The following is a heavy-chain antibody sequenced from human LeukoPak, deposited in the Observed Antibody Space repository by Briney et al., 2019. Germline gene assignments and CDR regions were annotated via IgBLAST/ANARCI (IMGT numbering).Heavy chain of an antibody. CDR1: GFTFSSYA. Sequence: GGSLRLSCAASGFTFSSYAMSWVRQAPGKGLEWVSAISGSGGSTYYADSVKGRFTISRDNSKNTLYLQMNSLRAKDTAVYYCAKVDDYVWGSYRYVDYWGQGTLVTVSS. J-gene: IGHJ4*02. CDR3: AKVDDYVWGSYRYVDY. V-gene: IGHV3-23*01. D-gene: IGHD3-16*02. CDR2: ISGSGGST.